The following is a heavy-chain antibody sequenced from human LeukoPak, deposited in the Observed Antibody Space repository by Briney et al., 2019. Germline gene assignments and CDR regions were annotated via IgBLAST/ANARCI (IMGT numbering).Heavy chain of an antibody. J-gene: IGHJ4*02. V-gene: IGHV4-34*01. CDR3: ARVRVYRVVVVAARGPYYFDY. Sequence: PSETLSLTCAVYGGSFSSYYWSWIRQPPGKGLEWSGEINHSGSTNYNPSLKSRVTISVDTSKNQFSLKLSSVTAADTAVYYCARVRVYRVVVVAARGPYYFDYWGQGTLVTVSS. CDR2: INHSGST. D-gene: IGHD2-15*01. CDR1: GGSFSSYY.